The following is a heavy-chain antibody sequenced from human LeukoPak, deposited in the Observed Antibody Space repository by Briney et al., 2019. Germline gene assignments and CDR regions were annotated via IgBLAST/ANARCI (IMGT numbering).Heavy chain of an antibody. V-gene: IGHV3-64*04. J-gene: IGHJ4*02. D-gene: IGHD3-22*01. CDR1: GFTFSSYA. CDR3: ARVKDSSGFYFDY. Sequence: PGGSLRLSCSASGFTFSSYAMHWVRQAPGKGLEYVSAISSNGGSTYYADSVKGRFTISRDNSKNTLYLQMNSLRAEGTAVYYCARVKDSSGFYFDYWGQGTLVTVSS. CDR2: ISSNGGST.